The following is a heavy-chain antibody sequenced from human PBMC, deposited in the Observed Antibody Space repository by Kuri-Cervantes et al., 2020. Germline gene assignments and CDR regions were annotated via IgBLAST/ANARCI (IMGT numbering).Heavy chain of an antibody. V-gene: IGHV3-23*01. D-gene: IGHD6-19*01. CDR3: AKTSVAGTGGRYFDY. J-gene: IGHJ4*02. CDR2: ISASGGST. Sequence: GGSLRLSCAASGFSFTNYAMTWVRQAPGKGLEWVSLISASGGSTYYADSVKGRFTISRDNSKNTLYLQMNSLRAEDTAVYYCAKTSVAGTGGRYFDYWGQGTLVTVSS. CDR1: GFSFTNYA.